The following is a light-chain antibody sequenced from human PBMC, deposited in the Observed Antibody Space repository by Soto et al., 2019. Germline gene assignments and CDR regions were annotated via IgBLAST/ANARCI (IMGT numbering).Light chain of an antibody. CDR2: KAS. J-gene: IGKJ4*01. Sequence: DIQMTQSPSTLSASVGDRVTITCRASQSISTWLAWYQQKPGKAPKLLIYKASNLEDGVPSRFSGSGSGTXXXXXXXSLQPDDFATYYCQQYNTYPLTFGGGTTVEIK. V-gene: IGKV1-5*03. CDR3: QQYNTYPLT. CDR1: QSISTW.